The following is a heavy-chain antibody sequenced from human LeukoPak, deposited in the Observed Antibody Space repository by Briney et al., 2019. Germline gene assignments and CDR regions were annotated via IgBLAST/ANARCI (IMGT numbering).Heavy chain of an antibody. CDR3: AREHGSGSLIPDH. Sequence: ASVKVSCKASGYTFTGYCMHWVRQAPGQGLEWMGWVNRHSGSTNYAQNFQGRVTMTRDTSSGTAYMELSRLRSDDTAVYSCAREHGSGSLIPDHWGQGTLVTVSS. CDR1: GYTFTGYC. V-gene: IGHV1-2*02. CDR2: VNRHSGST. D-gene: IGHD3-10*01. J-gene: IGHJ5*02.